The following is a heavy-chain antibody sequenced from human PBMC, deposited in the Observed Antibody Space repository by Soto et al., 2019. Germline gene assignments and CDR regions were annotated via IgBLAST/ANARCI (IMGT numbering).Heavy chain of an antibody. CDR2: INHSGST. CDR3: ASADSSGYYFDYFDY. CDR1: GGSFSGYY. J-gene: IGHJ4*02. Sequence: SETLSLTCAVYGGSFSGYYWSWIRQPPGKGLEWIGEINHSGSTNYNPSLKSRVTISVDTSKNQFSLKLSSVTAADTAVYYCASADSSGYYFDYFDYWGQGTLVTVSS. V-gene: IGHV4-34*01. D-gene: IGHD3-22*01.